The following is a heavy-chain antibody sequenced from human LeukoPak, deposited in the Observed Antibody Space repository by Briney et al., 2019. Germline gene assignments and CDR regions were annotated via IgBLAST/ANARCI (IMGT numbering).Heavy chain of an antibody. CDR3: AGRGDGNLYYFDH. V-gene: IGHV3-7*04. D-gene: IGHD5-24*01. J-gene: IGHJ4*02. CDR2: IKQDGGEK. Sequence: QTGGSLRLSCAASGFTFSSYWTSWVRQAPGKGLEWVANIKQDGGEKYYVDSVKGRFTISRDNAKNSLYLQMNSLRPEDTAVYYCAGRGDGNLYYFDHWGQGTLVTASS. CDR1: GFTFSSYW.